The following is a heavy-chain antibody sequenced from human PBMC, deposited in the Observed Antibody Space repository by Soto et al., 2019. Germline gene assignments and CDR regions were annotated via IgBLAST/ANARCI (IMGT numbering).Heavy chain of an antibody. Sequence: QVQLQESGPGLVKPSGTLSLSCAVSGGSISSSHWWTWVRQPPGKGLEWIGEIYHSGSTNYNPSLKSRVPISVDTSRNQFSLNLSSVPAADTAVYYCASSGGGEDYWGQGILVTVSS. D-gene: IGHD3-16*01. CDR1: GGSISSSHW. J-gene: IGHJ4*02. CDR3: ASSGGGEDY. CDR2: IYHSGST. V-gene: IGHV4-4*02.